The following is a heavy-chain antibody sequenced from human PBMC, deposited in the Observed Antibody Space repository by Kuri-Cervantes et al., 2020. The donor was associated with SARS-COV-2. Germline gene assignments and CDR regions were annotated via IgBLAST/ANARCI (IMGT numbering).Heavy chain of an antibody. V-gene: IGHV3-11*06. J-gene: IGHJ6*03. D-gene: IGHD4-11*01. CDR2: ISSSSSYI. CDR3: AREGHDYSNLRTPYYYYYYMDV. Sequence: GESLKISCTASGFIFSDYYMTWIRQASGKGLEWVSSISSSSSYIYYADSVKGRFTISRDNAKNSLYLQMNSLRAEDTAVYYCAREGHDYSNLRTPYYYYYYMDVWGKGTTVTVSS. CDR1: GFIFSDYY.